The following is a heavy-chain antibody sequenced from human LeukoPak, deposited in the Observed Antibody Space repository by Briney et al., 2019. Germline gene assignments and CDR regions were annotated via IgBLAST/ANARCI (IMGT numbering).Heavy chain of an antibody. CDR3: ARDSWVSGIGWFDP. D-gene: IGHD6-13*01. J-gene: IGHJ5*02. V-gene: IGHV3-30*04. CDR2: IIENGNRQ. Sequence: PGGSLRLSCSASGFTFSNYIMHWVRQAPGKGLDWVAVIIENGNRQYYADSVKGRFTISRDNSKNTLFLQMNSLRGEDTAMYYCARDSWVSGIGWFDPWGQGTLVTVSS. CDR1: GFTFSNYI.